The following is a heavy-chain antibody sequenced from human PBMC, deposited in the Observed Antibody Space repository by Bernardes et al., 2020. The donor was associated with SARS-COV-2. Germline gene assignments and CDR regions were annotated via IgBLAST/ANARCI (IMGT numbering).Heavy chain of an antibody. CDR1: GFTFSSYS. Sequence: GGSLRVSCAASGFTFSSYSMNWVRKAPGKGLEWVSYISSSSSTIYYADSVKGRFTISRDNAKNSLYLQMNSLRAEDTAVYYCARGGRSGSGTYSSDFWGQGTLVTVSS. J-gene: IGHJ4*02. CDR2: ISSSSSTI. CDR3: ARGGRSGSGTYSSDF. D-gene: IGHD3-10*01. V-gene: IGHV3-48*01.